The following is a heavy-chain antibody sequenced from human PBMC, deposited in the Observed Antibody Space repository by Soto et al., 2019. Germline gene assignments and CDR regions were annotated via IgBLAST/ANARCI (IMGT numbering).Heavy chain of an antibody. CDR1: GFIFSNYA. J-gene: IGHJ4*02. CDR3: AKQTISSSSFYFDY. Sequence: EVQLLESGGGVVQPGGSLGLSCAASGFIFSNYAMSWVRQAPGKGLEWVSGITGSGSSTYYADSVKGRFTISRDNSKNTLDLQRNSLRAEDTAVYYCAKQTISSSSFYFDYWGQGTLVIVSS. D-gene: IGHD6-6*01. V-gene: IGHV3-23*01. CDR2: ITGSGSST.